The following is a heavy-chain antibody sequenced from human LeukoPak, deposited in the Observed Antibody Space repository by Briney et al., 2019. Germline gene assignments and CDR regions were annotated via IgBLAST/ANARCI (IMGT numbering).Heavy chain of an antibody. CDR3: ARIPDYDILTGPDY. V-gene: IGHV4-34*01. CDR2: INHSGST. CDR1: GGSFSGYY. D-gene: IGHD3-9*01. Sequence: SEPLSLTCTVYGGSFSGYYWSWIRQPPGKGLEWIGEINHSGSTNYNPSLKSRVTISVDTSKNQFSLKLSSVTAADTAVYYCARIPDYDILTGPDYWGQGTLVTVSS. J-gene: IGHJ4*02.